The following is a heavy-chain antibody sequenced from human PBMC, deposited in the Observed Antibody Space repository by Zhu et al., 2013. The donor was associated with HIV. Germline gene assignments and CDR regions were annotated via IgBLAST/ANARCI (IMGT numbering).Heavy chain of an antibody. CDR3: ARQTRAYSGYDNAHA. J-gene: IGHJ5*02. D-gene: IGHD5-12*01. Sequence: QVQLVQSGAEVKKPGSSVKVSCKASGGTFSSYTISWVRQAPGQGLEWMGRIIPILGIANYAQKFQGRVTITADKSTSTAYMELSSLRSEDTAVYYCARQTRAYSGYDNAHAWGQGTLVTVSS. V-gene: IGHV1-69*02. CDR1: GGTFSSYT. CDR2: IIPILGIA.